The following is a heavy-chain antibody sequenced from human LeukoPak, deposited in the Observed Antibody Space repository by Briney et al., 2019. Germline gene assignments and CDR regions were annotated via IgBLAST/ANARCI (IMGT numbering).Heavy chain of an antibody. J-gene: IGHJ1*01. D-gene: IGHD6-13*01. CDR2: ISSSSSYV. V-gene: IGHV3-21*01. Sequence: PGGSLILSCAASGFTFSSYSMNWVRQAPGKGLEWVASISSSSSYVYYADSMKGRFSISRDNARNSLYLQMNSLRADDTAVYYCARGGYSSTLYGRYQHWGQGTLVTVSP. CDR3: ARGGYSSTLYGRYQH. CDR1: GFTFSSYS.